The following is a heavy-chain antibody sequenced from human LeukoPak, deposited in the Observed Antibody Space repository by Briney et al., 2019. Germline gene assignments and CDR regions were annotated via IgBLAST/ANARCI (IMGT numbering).Heavy chain of an antibody. J-gene: IGHJ4*02. CDR1: GFTFSRYG. V-gene: IGHV3-33*01. Sequence: GALILSCAASGFTFSRYGMHWARQSPGKGLQWVAAIWYDGTNTYYEDSVKGRFTISRDKSKNMVYLEMNSLRADDTAVYYCARGMKEGYSYDMDLKWYFDYWGQGNLVTVSS. D-gene: IGHD5-18*01. CDR3: ARGMKEGYSYDMDLKWYFDY. CDR2: IWYDGTNT.